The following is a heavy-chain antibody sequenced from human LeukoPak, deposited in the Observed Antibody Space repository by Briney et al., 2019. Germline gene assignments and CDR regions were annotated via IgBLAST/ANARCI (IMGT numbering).Heavy chain of an antibody. CDR1: AATFSSCA. J-gene: IGHJ6*04. D-gene: IGHD2-15*01. Sequence: SGKLSCYASAATFSSCANSWVRHPPAQGIEWMGGIIPIFGTANYAQKFQGRVTITADESTSTAYVELSSLRSEDTAVYYCARSGYCSGGSCYSNYYYGMDVWGKGTTVTVSS. CDR3: ARSGYCSGGSCYSNYYYGMDV. V-gene: IGHV1-69*01. CDR2: IIPIFGTA.